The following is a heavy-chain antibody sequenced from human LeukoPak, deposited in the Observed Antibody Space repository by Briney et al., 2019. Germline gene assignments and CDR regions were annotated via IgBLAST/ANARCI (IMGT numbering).Heavy chain of an antibody. Sequence: SETLSLTCAVYGGSFSGYYWSWIRQAPGKGLEWIGEIRDSGNTNYNPSLKSRVTISVDTSKNQFSLKLSSVTAADTAVYYCVTEPGYCTGGRCYGGWFDPWGQGTLVPVSS. CDR1: GGSFSGYY. J-gene: IGHJ5*02. V-gene: IGHV4-34*01. D-gene: IGHD2-15*01. CDR2: IRDSGNT. CDR3: VTEPGYCTGGRCYGGWFDP.